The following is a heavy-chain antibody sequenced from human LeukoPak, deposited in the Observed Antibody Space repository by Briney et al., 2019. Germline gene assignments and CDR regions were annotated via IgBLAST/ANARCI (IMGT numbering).Heavy chain of an antibody. CDR1: GFTFKNYA. D-gene: IGHD3-10*01. Sequence: GGSLRLSCAASGFTFKNYAMSWVRQAPARGVEWVARQRGDSETFYADSVKPRFSFSRDDSRSSVYLHLNNLRVEDTTVYYCAKASWVSSADAVLWGQGSVVTVS. J-gene: IGHJ4*02. CDR2: QRGDSET. V-gene: IGHV3-23*03. CDR3: AKASWVSSADAVL.